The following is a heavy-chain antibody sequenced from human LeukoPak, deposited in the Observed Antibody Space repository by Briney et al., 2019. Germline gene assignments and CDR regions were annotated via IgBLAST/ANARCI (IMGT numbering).Heavy chain of an antibody. CDR2: INPSGGGT. D-gene: IGHD2-8*01. V-gene: IGHV1-46*01. CDR3: ASVYLYGMDV. CDR1: GYSLTTYY. Sequence: EASVKVSRKASGYSLTTYYMHWVRQAPGQGLEWMAIINPSGGGTKYAQKFQGRVTMTRDTPTNTVYMELSSLRTEDTAVYYCASVYLYGMDVWGQGTTVTVSS. J-gene: IGHJ6*02.